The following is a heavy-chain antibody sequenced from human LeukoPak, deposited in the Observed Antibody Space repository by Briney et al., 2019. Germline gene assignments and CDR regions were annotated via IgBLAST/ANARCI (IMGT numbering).Heavy chain of an antibody. D-gene: IGHD4-23*01. CDR1: GFTFSSYA. Sequence: GGSLTLSCAASGFTFSSYAMSWVRQAPGKGLEWVSGISGSGDSTYYTDSVKGRFTISRDNSKNTLYLQMNGLRAEDTAVYYCAKGDGGNFYFDYWGQGTLVSVSS. CDR3: AKGDGGNFYFDY. CDR2: ISGSGDST. J-gene: IGHJ4*02. V-gene: IGHV3-23*01.